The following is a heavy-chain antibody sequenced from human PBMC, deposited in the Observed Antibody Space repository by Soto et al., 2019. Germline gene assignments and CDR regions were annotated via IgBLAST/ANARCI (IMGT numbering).Heavy chain of an antibody. D-gene: IGHD5-12*01. CDR2: IYYSGST. V-gene: IGHV4-30-4*01. CDR1: GGSISSGDYY. CDR3: ARVRDGYNLVDY. J-gene: IGHJ4*02. Sequence: PSETLSLTCTVSGGSISSGDYYWSWIRQPPGKGLEWIGYIYYSGSTYYNPSLKSRVTISVDTSKNQFSLKLSSVTAADTAVYYCARVRDGYNLVDYWGQGTLVTVSS.